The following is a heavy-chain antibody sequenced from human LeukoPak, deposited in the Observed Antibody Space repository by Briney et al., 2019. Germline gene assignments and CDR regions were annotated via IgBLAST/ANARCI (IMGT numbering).Heavy chain of an antibody. CDR1: GGTFSSYA. CDR3: ASGASYTSGSYRY. J-gene: IGHJ4*02. CDR2: IIPIFGTA. V-gene: IGHV1-69*13. D-gene: IGHD1-26*01. Sequence: SVEVSCKASGGTFSSYAISWVRQAPGQGLEWMGGIIPIFGTANYAQKFQGRVTITADESTSTAYMELSSLRSEDTAVYYCASGASYTSGSYRYWGQGTLVTVSS.